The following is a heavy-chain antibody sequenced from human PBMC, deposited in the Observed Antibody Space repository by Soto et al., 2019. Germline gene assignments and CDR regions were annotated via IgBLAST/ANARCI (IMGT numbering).Heavy chain of an antibody. CDR3: AREGGVYGGHFDY. D-gene: IGHD4-17*01. J-gene: IGHJ4*02. CDR1: GFTFSNYT. Sequence: EVQLVEAGGGLVQPGGSLRLSCAASGFTFSNYTMNWVRQAPGKGLEWVSYISSSSSTIYYADSVKGRFTISRDNAKNSLSLQMNSLREEDTAVYYCAREGGVYGGHFDYWGQGTLVTVSS. V-gene: IGHV3-48*02. CDR2: ISSSSSTI.